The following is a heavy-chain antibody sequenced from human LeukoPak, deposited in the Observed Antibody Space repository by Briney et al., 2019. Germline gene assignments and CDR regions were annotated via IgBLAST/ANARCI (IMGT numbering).Heavy chain of an antibody. CDR3: VRVAGSVAGRGWFDP. CDR2: INSYGSST. V-gene: IGHV3-74*03. D-gene: IGHD6-19*01. J-gene: IGHJ5*02. Sequence: GGSLRLSCATSGLTFSRTWTHWARQAPRKGLVWVSHINSYGSSTEYADFVKGRFTLSRDNAKNTMYLQMNSLREEDTAVYYCVRVAGSVAGRGWFDPWGQGTLVTVSS. CDR1: GLTFSRTW.